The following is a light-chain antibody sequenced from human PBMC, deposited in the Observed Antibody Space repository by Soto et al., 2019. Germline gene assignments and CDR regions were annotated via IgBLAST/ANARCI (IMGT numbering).Light chain of an antibody. CDR3: QQRSGCAFT. CDR2: DAS. Sequence: EIVLTQSPATLSLSPGERATLSCRASQSISDYLGWYQQKPGQAPRLLIYDASNRATGIPDRFSGSGSGTDFILTISILEAEVFAVYCRQQRSGCAFTFGPGTKVDIK. J-gene: IGKJ3*01. CDR1: QSISDY. V-gene: IGKV3-11*01.